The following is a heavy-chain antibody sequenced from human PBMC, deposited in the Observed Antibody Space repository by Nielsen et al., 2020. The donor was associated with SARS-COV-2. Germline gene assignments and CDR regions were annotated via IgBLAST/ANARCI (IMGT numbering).Heavy chain of an antibody. D-gene: IGHD1-14*01. J-gene: IGHJ4*02. CDR1: GFTFSSYS. V-gene: IGHV3-21*01. CDR2: ISSSSSYI. CDR3: ARGLGNRYRPGYFDY. Sequence: GESLKISCAASGFTFSSYSMNWVRQAPGKGLEWVSSISSSSSYIYYADSVKGRFTISRDNAKNSLYLQMNSLRAEDTAVYYCARGLGNRYRPGYFDYWGQGTLVTVSS.